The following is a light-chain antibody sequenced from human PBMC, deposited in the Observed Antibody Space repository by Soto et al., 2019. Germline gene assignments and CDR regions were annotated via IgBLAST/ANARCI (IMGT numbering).Light chain of an antibody. J-gene: IGKJ2*01. CDR2: GAS. CDR3: QQYNNWPRT. V-gene: IGKV3-15*01. Sequence: EIVMTQSPATLSVSPGERATLSCRASQSVSSNLAWYQQKPGQAPRLLIYGASTRATGIPARFSGSGSGTEFTLTISSLQSEDFAVYYCQQYNNWPRTXGXGTKLEIK. CDR1: QSVSSN.